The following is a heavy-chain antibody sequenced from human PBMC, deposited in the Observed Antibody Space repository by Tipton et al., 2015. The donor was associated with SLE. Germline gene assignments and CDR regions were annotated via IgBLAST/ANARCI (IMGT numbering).Heavy chain of an antibody. CDR1: DGSFSGYY. D-gene: IGHD3-22*01. J-gene: IGHJ3*02. CDR3: AGRLITMILEPTTGAFDI. CDR2: INRAGTT. V-gene: IGHV4-34*01. Sequence: TLSLTCAVYDGSFSGYYWSWIRQSPGKGLEWIGEINRAGTTNYNPSLKSRVTISLDTSKNEVSLKSTSVTDADTAVYYCAGRLITMILEPTTGAFDIWGQGTLVTVSS.